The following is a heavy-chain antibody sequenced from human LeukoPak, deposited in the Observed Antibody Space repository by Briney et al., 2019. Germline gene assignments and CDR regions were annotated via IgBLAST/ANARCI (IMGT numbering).Heavy chain of an antibody. CDR1: GFTVSSNY. Sequence: GGSLRLSCAASGFTVSSNYMSWVRQAPGKGLEWLSVFYSGGSTYYADSVNGRFTMSRDNSKNTLYLQMNGLRVEDTAVYYCARVSPFDYWGQGTQVTVSS. CDR2: FYSGGST. J-gene: IGHJ4*02. CDR3: ARVSPFDY. V-gene: IGHV3-66*01.